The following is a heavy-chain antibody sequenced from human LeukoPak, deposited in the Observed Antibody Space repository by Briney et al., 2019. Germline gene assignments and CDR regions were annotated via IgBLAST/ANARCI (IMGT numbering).Heavy chain of an antibody. D-gene: IGHD2-21*01. CDR2: INHSGST. J-gene: IGHJ3*02. V-gene: IGHV4-34*01. CDR1: GGSFSGYY. CDR3: SGYCGGDCPYDAFDI. Sequence: SETLSLTCAVYGGSFSGYYWSWIRQPPGKGLEWIGEINHSGSTNYNPSLKSRVTISVDTSKNQFSLKLSSVTAADTAVYYCSGYCGGDCPYDAFDIWGQGTMVTVSS.